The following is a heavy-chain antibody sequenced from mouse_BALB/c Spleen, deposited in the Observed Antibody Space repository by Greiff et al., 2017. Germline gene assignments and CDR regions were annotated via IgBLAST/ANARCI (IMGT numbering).Heavy chain of an antibody. CDR3: ARGPGYAMDY. V-gene: IGHV5-17*02. J-gene: IGHJ4*01. Sequence: EVKLQESGGGLVQPGGSRKLSCAASGFTFSSFGMHWVRQAPEKGLEWVAYISSGSSTIYYADTVKGRFTISRDNPKNTLFLQMTSLRSEDTAMYYCARGPGYAMDYWGQGTSVTVSS. CDR2: ISSGSSTI. CDR1: GFTFSSFG.